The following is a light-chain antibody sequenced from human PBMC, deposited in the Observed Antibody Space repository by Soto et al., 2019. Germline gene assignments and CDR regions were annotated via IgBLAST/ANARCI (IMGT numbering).Light chain of an antibody. CDR3: QQYGYSPIT. CDR1: QNVDSNY. J-gene: IGKJ5*01. CDR2: AAS. Sequence: EIVLTQSPGTLSLSPGERATLSCRASQNVDSNYLAWYQQKPGQAPRIIIFAASGRATGIPDRFSGSGSGTDFTLTIDGLEPEDFAVYYCQQYGYSPITFGQGTRLEI. V-gene: IGKV3-20*01.